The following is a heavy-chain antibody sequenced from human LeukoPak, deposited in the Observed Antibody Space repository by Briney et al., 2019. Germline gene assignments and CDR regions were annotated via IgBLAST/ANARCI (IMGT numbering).Heavy chain of an antibody. CDR3: ARSWMVRGVKSYYGMDV. CDR1: GYTFTSYG. J-gene: IGHJ6*02. CDR2: ISAYNGNT. Sequence: GASVKVSCKACGYTFTSYGISWVRQAPGQGLEWMGWISAYNGNTNYAQKLQGRVAMTTDTSTSTAYMELRSLRSDDTAVYYCARSWMVRGVKSYYGMDVWGQGTTVTVSS. V-gene: IGHV1-18*01. D-gene: IGHD3-10*01.